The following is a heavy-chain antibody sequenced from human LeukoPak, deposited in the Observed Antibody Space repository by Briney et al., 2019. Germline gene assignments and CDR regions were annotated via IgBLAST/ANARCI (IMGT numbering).Heavy chain of an antibody. V-gene: IGHV3-33*08. CDR1: GFTFSSYA. Sequence: PGGSLRLSCAASGFTFSSYAMSWVRQAPGKGLEWVAVIWYDGSNKYYADSVKGRFTISRDNSKNTLYLQMNSLRAEDTAVYYCARGSSGWLGDFDYWGQGTLVTVSS. CDR3: ARGSSGWLGDFDY. J-gene: IGHJ4*02. CDR2: IWYDGSNK. D-gene: IGHD6-19*01.